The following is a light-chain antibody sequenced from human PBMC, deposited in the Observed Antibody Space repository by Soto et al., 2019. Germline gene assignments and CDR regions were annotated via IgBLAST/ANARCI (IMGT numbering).Light chain of an antibody. V-gene: IGLV2-14*01. CDR1: SSDVGAYNY. J-gene: IGLJ1*01. Sequence: QSALTQPASVSGSPGQSITISCTGTSSDVGAYNYVSWYQQHPGKAPKLMIYDVSYRPAGVSNRFSGSKSGNTASLTISGLQAEDEADYYCNSYTSRTRIFGTGTKLPVL. CDR2: DVS. CDR3: NSYTSRTRI.